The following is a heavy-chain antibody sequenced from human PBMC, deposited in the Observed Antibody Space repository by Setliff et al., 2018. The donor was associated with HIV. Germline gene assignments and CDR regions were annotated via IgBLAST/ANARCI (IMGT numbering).Heavy chain of an antibody. CDR1: GYTFPDYY. CDR3: AWGTQRPIDS. CDR2: IDPDRGDT. V-gene: IGHV1-69-2*01. Sequence: ASVKVSCKVSGYTFPDYYIQWVRQAPGKGLEWMGLIDPDRGDTVYAEKFQGRGTITADRSIDIAYMKLSSLTSEDTAMYFCAWGTQRPIDSWGQGTLVTVSS. D-gene: IGHD3-16*01. J-gene: IGHJ4*02.